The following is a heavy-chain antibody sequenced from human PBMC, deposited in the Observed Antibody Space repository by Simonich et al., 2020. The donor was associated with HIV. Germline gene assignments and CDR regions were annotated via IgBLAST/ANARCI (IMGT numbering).Heavy chain of an antibody. Sequence: QVQLQQWGAGLLKPSETLSLTCAVYGGSFSGYYWSWIRHPPGKGLEWIGEINQSGSTNYNSSHKSRVTVSVDPSKNQFALKVNSVTAADTAVYYCARGKGWVEATPWKFYFDYWGQGTLVTVSS. CDR2: INQSGST. CDR3: ARGKGWVEATPWKFYFDY. D-gene: IGHD1-26*01. V-gene: IGHV4-34*01. J-gene: IGHJ4*02. CDR1: GGSFSGYY.